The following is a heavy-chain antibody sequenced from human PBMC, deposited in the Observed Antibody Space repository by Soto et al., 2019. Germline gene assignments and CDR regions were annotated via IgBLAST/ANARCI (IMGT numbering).Heavy chain of an antibody. CDR2: IKQDGSEK. V-gene: IGHV3-7*01. J-gene: IGHJ6*02. Sequence: GSLRLSCAASGFTFSSYWMSWVRQAPGKGLEWVANIKQDGSEKYYVDSVKGRFTISRDNAKNSLYLQMNSLRAEDTAVYYCARGLLLRYFDWFPSANYYYGMDVWGQGTTVTVSS. D-gene: IGHD3-9*01. CDR1: GFTFSSYW. CDR3: ARGLLLRYFDWFPSANYYYGMDV.